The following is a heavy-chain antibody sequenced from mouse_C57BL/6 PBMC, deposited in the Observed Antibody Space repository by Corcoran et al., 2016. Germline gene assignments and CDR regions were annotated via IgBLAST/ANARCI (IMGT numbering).Heavy chain of an antibody. J-gene: IGHJ3*01. D-gene: IGHD1-1*01. V-gene: IGHV1-19*01. Sequence: EVQLQQSGPVLVKPGASVKMSCKASGYTFTDYYMNWVKQSHGKSLEWIGVINPYNGGTSYNQKFKGKATLTVDKSSRTAYMELNSLTSEDSAVYYCARYHYYYLAYWGQGTLVTVSA. CDR3: ARYHYYYLAY. CDR2: INPYNGGT. CDR1: GYTFTDYY.